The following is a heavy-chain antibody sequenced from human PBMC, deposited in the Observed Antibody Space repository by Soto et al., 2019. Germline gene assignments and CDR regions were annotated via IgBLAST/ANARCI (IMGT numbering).Heavy chain of an antibody. J-gene: IGHJ6*02. CDR1: GGTFSSYA. Sequence: QVQLVHSGAEVTKPGSSVKVSCKASGGTFSSYAISWVRQAPGQGLEWMGGIIPIFGTANYAQKFQGRVTITADESTSTAYMELSSLRSEDTAVYYCARPQGYYGSGNWFYYYGMDVWGQGTTVTVSS. CDR3: ARPQGYYGSGNWFYYYGMDV. D-gene: IGHD3-10*01. V-gene: IGHV1-69*01. CDR2: IIPIFGTA.